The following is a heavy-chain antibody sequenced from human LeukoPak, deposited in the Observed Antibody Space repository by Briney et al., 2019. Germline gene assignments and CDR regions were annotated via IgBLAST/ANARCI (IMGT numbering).Heavy chain of an antibody. CDR2: IKQDGSEK. CDR1: GFTFSSDW. J-gene: IGHJ4*02. Sequence: GGSLRLSCAASGFTFSSDWMSWVRQAPGKGLEWVANIKQDGSEKYYVDSVKGRFTISRDNAKNSLYLKMNSLRAEDTAVYYCARGDSYSSSLGYFDYWGQGTLVTVSS. CDR3: ARGDSYSSSLGYFDY. D-gene: IGHD6-6*01. V-gene: IGHV3-7*04.